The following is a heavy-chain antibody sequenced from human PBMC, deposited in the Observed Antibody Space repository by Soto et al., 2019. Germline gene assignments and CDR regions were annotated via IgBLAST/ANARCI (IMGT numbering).Heavy chain of an antibody. D-gene: IGHD5-12*01. CDR2: ISYDGSNK. V-gene: IGHV3-30*18. J-gene: IGHJ4*02. CDR3: AKDHAFSGYEYYFDY. CDR1: GFTFSSYG. Sequence: GGSLRLSCAASGFTFSSYGMHWVRQAPGKGLEWVAVISYDGSNKYYADSVKGRFTISRDNSKNTLYLQMNSLRAEDTAVYYCAKDHAFSGYEYYFDYWGQGTRVTVSS.